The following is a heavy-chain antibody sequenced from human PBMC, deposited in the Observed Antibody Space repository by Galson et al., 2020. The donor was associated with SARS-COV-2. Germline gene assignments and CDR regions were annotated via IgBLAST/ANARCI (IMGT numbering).Heavy chain of an antibody. Sequence: LETLSLTCTVSGGSISSSYYWGWIRQPPGEGLEWIGIISYSGSSYYNPSLKSRATMSVDTSMNQFSLKLTSVTAADTAVYYCARRGGSGYGSGWFDPWGQGTLVTVSS. D-gene: IGHD5-12*01. CDR3: ARRGGSGYGSGWFDP. CDR2: ISYSGSS. V-gene: IGHV4-39*01. J-gene: IGHJ5*02. CDR1: GGSISSSYY.